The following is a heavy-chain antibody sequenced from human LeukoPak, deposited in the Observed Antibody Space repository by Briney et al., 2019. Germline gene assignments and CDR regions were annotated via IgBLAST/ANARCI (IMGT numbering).Heavy chain of an antibody. CDR1: GDSISSGSYY. CDR3: ARVLRHSYGHVYY. D-gene: IGHD5-18*01. V-gene: IGHV4-61*02. Sequence: SETLSLTCTVSGDSISSGSYYWSWIRQPAGKGLEWIERIYASGSTNYNPSLKSRVTISVETTKNRFSLKLNSVTAADTAVYYCARVLRHSYGHVYYWGQGTPVTVSS. J-gene: IGHJ4*02. CDR2: IYASGST.